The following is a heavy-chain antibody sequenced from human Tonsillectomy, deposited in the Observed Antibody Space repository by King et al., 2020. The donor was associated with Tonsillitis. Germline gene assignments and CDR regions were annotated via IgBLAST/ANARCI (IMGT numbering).Heavy chain of an antibody. V-gene: IGHV2-26*01. J-gene: IGHJ4*02. CDR1: GFSLSNARMG. CDR2: IFSIDEK. D-gene: IGHD3-3*01. Sequence: TLKESGPVLVKPTETLTLTCTVSGFSLSNARMGVSWIRQPPGKALEWLAHIFSIDEKSYSTSLKSRHTISKDTSKSQVVLTMTNMDPVDTATYYWARMEFWSGYFEYFDFWGQGTLVTVSS. CDR3: ARMEFWSGYFEYFDF.